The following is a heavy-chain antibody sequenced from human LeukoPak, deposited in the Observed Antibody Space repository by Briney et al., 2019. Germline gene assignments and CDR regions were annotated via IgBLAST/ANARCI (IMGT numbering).Heavy chain of an antibody. CDR1: GFTFGDHA. CDR2: IRSKTYGGTT. CDR3: TRAQVEMASGYGY. D-gene: IGHD5-24*01. Sequence: GGSLRLSCTVFGFTFGDHAMSWFRQAPGKGPEWVGFIRSKTYGGTTEYAASLKGRFIISRDDSKSTAYLQMNSLKTEDTAVYYCTRAQVEMASGYGYWGQGTLVTVSS. J-gene: IGHJ4*02. V-gene: IGHV3-49*03.